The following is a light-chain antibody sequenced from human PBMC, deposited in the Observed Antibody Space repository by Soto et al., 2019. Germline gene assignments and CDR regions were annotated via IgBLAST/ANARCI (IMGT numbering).Light chain of an antibody. CDR3: QQYGSSPMYS. Sequence: EIVLTQSPGTLSLSPGERATLSCRTSQTINNNFFSWYQQKPGQAPRLLIYGISSRATGIPDRFSGSGSGTDFSLTISRLEPEDVAMYYWQQYGSSPMYSFGQGTRVEIK. V-gene: IGKV3-20*01. J-gene: IGKJ2*01. CDR1: QTINNNF. CDR2: GIS.